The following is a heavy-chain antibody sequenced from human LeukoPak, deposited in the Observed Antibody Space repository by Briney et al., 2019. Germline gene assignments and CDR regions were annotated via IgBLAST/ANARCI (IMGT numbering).Heavy chain of an antibody. CDR2: IKSNQDGGIT. J-gene: IGHJ4*02. V-gene: IGHV3-15*01. CDR1: GYFFPNAW. D-gene: IGHD1-26*01. CDR3: AKEVGYRTRFFDY. Sequence: TGGSLRLSCTISGYFFPNAWLNWVRQAPGRGLEWVGRIKSNQDGGITDYAAPVQDRFTISRDDSKNTMYLQMNNLKTEDTAVYYCAKEVGYRTRFFDYWGQGTLVTVSS.